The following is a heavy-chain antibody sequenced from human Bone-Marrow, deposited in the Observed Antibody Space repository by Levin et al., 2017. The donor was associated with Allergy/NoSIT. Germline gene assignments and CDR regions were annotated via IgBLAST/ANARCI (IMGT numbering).Heavy chain of an antibody. CDR1: GGSIIHHN. CDR3: TRGDGWSDY. V-gene: IGHV4-59*11. CDR2: AHYTGTT. Sequence: SETLSLTCTVSGGSIIHHNWSWIRQPPGKGLEWIGYAHYTGTTNYNPSLGTRVTISVDTSKMQFSLKLTSVSAADTALYYCTRGDGWSDYWGQGTLVTVSS. J-gene: IGHJ4*02. D-gene: IGHD5-24*01.